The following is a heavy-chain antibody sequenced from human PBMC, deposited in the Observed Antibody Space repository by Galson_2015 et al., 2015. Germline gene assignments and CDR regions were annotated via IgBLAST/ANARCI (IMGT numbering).Heavy chain of an antibody. J-gene: IGHJ4*02. CDR3: ARRAGVTGFAKTHLYFFVC. D-gene: IGHD2-21*02. Sequence: SVKVSCKASGYTFTNNYMHWVRQAPGQGLEWMGIINPSGGSTNYAQKFQGRVTMTRDTSTSTVYMELSSLRSDDTAVYYCARRAGVTGFAKTHLYFFVCWGQAPLATLS. CDR2: INPSGGST. V-gene: IGHV1-46*01. CDR1: GYTFTNNY.